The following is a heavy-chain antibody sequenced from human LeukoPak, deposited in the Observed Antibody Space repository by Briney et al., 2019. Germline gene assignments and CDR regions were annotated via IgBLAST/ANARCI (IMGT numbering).Heavy chain of an antibody. CDR3: ARGPH. CDR2: IKEDGSEK. V-gene: IGHV3-7*01. J-gene: IGHJ4*02. CDR1: GFTFTNYW. Sequence: PGGSLRLSCAASGFTFTNYWMSWVRQAPGKGLEWVASIKEDGSEKYYVDSVKGRFTISRDNAKNSVYLQMNSLRTEDTAVYYCARGPHWGQGTLVTVSS.